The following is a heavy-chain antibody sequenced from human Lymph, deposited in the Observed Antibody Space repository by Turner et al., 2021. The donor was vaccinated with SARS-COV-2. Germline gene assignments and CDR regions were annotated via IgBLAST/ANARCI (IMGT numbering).Heavy chain of an antibody. D-gene: IGHD2-21*02. Sequence: QVHLQESGSRLVKPLKTLSLTCTVSGGSMNNNYWSWIRQPPGKRLEWIGFIFYRGSTNYNPSLKSRVTISVDTSENQFSLKLTSVTAADTAIYYCARQTVNNWVDPWGQGTLVTVSS. J-gene: IGHJ5*02. V-gene: IGHV4-59*01. CDR2: IFYRGST. CDR1: GGSMNNNY. CDR3: ARQTVNNWVDP.